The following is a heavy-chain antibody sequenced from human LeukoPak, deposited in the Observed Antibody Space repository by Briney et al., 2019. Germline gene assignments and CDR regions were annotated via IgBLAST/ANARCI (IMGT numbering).Heavy chain of an antibody. CDR2: IRPDGSNK. CDR3: ASESRFEFGDSALYYYYYYMDV. CDR1: GFTFSSYG. D-gene: IGHD3-10*01. Sequence: PGGSLRLSCAASGFTFSSYGMHWVRQAPGKGLEWVAFIRPDGSNKYYADSVKGRFTISRDNSKNTLYLPMNSLRAEDTAVYYCASESRFEFGDSALYYYYYYMDVWGKGTTVTVSS. V-gene: IGHV3-30*02. J-gene: IGHJ6*03.